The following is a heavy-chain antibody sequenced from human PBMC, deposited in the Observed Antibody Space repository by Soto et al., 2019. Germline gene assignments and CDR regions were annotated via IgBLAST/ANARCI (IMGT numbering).Heavy chain of an antibody. J-gene: IGHJ6*02. D-gene: IGHD3-9*01. CDR3: ARDRGYDISNGVMDV. CDR1: GFTFSSYN. Sequence: EVQVVESGGGLVQPGGSLRLSCVASGFTFSSYNMNWVRQAPGKGLEWVSFSITSSSPIYYADSVKGRFTISRDNAKNSLYLQMNSLRDEDTAVYYGARDRGYDISNGVMDVWGQGTTVTVSS. CDR2: SITSSSPI. V-gene: IGHV3-48*02.